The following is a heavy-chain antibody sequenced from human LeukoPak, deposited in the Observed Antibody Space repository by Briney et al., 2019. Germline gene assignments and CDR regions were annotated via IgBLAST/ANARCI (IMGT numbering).Heavy chain of an antibody. CDR3: ARDFEAVAGLLWFDP. CDR1: GFIFSSYS. D-gene: IGHD6-19*01. V-gene: IGHV3-21*01. J-gene: IGHJ5*02. CDR2: ISSSSSYI. Sequence: GGSLRLSCAASGFIFSSYSMNWVRQAPGKGLEWVSSISSSSSYIYYADSVKGRFTISRDNAKNSLYLQMNSLRAEDTAVYYGARDFEAVAGLLWFDPWGQGTLVTVSS.